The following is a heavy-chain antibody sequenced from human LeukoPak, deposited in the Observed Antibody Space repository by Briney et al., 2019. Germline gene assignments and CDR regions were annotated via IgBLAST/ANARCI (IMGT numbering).Heavy chain of an antibody. D-gene: IGHD3-16*01. CDR1: GFTFSSYA. J-gene: IGHJ6*03. Sequence: GGSLRLSCAASGFTFSSYAMHWVRQAPGKGLEYVSAISSNGGSTYYANSVKGRFTISRDNSKNTLYLQMGSLRAEDMAVYYCARGPYYDYVWGSYYYYYMDVWGKGTTVTVSS. CDR2: ISSNGGST. CDR3: ARGPYYDYVWGSYYYYYMDV. V-gene: IGHV3-64*01.